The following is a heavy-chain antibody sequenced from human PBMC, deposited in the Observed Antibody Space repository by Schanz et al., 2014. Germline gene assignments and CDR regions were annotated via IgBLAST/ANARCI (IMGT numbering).Heavy chain of an antibody. CDR3: ARAPVTVGPYHYYMDV. D-gene: IGHD4-17*01. J-gene: IGHJ6*03. Sequence: QVQLVQSGAEVKKPGASVKVSCEASGYTFTSYYIHWFRQAPGQGLEWMGLINPSVGNTNYAQKFRGRVTMTRDTSTSTVYMELSSLRSEDTAVYYCARAPVTVGPYHYYMDVWGQGTIVTVSS. CDR1: GYTFTSYY. V-gene: IGHV1-46*01. CDR2: INPSVGNT.